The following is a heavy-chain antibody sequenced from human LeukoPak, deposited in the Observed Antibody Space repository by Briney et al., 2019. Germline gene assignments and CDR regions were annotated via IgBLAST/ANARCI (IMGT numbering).Heavy chain of an antibody. J-gene: IGHJ4*02. CDR3: ARRKGGYTIDY. CDR2: IYYSGST. D-gene: IGHD3-10*01. V-gene: IGHV4-59*01. CDR1: GDSISGYY. Sequence: PSETLSLTCTVSGDSISGYYWSWIRQPPGKGLEWLGYIYYSGSTNYNPSLKSRVTISVDTSKNQFSLKLSSVTAADTAVYYCARRKGGYTIDYWGQGTLVTVSS.